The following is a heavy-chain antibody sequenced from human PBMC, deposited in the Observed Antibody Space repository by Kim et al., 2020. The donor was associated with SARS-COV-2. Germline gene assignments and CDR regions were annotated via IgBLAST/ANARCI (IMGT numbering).Heavy chain of an antibody. CDR3: ARAQMVRGVIS. D-gene: IGHD3-10*01. Sequence: GGSLRLSCAASGFTFSDYYMSWIRQAPGKGLEWVSYISSSSSYTNYADSVKGRFTISRDNAKNSLYLLMNSLRAEDTAVYYCARAQMVRGVISWGQGTLVTVSS. V-gene: IGHV3-11*05. J-gene: IGHJ5*02. CDR1: GFTFSDYY. CDR2: ISSSSSYT.